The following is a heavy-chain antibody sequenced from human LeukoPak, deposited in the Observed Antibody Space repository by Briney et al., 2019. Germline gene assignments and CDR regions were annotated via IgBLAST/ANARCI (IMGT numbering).Heavy chain of an antibody. Sequence: PSETLSLTCTASGGSIRSYYWSWIRQPAGKGLERIGRIYTSGSTNYNPSLKSRVTMSVDTSKNQFSLKLSSVTAADTAVYYCARDQWGYYDSSGYYYFDKWGQGTLVTVSS. D-gene: IGHD3-22*01. V-gene: IGHV4-4*07. CDR3: ARDQWGYYDSSGYYYFDK. J-gene: IGHJ4*02. CDR1: GGSIRSYY. CDR2: IYTSGST.